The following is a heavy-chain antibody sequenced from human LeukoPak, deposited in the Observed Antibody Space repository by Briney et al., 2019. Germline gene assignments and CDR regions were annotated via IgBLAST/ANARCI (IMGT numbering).Heavy chain of an antibody. V-gene: IGHV3-23*01. CDR3: AKGVSGYDYNDAFDI. CDR1: GFTVNSNY. D-gene: IGHD5-12*01. J-gene: IGHJ3*02. Sequence: GGSLRLSCAASGFTVNSNYLSWVRQAPGKGLEWVSAISGSGGSTYYADSVKGRFTISRDNSKNTLYLQMNSLRAEDTAVYYCAKGVSGYDYNDAFDIWGQGTMVTVSS. CDR2: ISGSGGST.